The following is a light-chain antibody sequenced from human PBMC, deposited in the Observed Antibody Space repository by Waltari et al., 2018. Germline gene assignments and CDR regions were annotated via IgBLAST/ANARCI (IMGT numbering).Light chain of an antibody. CDR2: VNSDGSH. J-gene: IGLJ2*01. CDR1: SGHSSYA. V-gene: IGLV4-69*01. CDR3: QTWGTGIQV. Sequence: QLVLTQSPSASASLGASVKLTCTLSSGHSSYAIAWHQQQPEKGPRYLMKVNSDGSHKKGDGIPDRFSGSSSGTVRYLTISSLQSEDEADYYCQTWGTGIQVFGGGTKLTIL.